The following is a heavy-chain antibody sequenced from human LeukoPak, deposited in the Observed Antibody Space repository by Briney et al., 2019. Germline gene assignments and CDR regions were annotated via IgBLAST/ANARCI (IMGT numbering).Heavy chain of an antibody. V-gene: IGHV4-59*01. CDR3: ARGRSNYYGMDV. Sequence: PSETLSLTCSVSHGSINSYYWNWTRRPPGKGLEWIGYIYYNGNTNYSPSLKSRVTMSVDTSKNLFSLKVSSVTAADTAVYYCARGRSNYYGMDVWGQGTTVTVSS. CDR1: HGSINSYY. CDR2: IYYNGNT. J-gene: IGHJ6*02. D-gene: IGHD1-26*01.